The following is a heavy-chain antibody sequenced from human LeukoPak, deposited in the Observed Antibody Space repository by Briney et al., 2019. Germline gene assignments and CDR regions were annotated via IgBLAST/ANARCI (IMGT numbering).Heavy chain of an antibody. D-gene: IGHD3-10*01. V-gene: IGHV1-46*01. J-gene: IGHJ4*02. CDR2: INPSGGST. CDR1: GYTFTSYY. CDR3: ARDSGSSLDY. Sequence: ASVKVSCKASGYTFTSYYMHWVRQAPGQGLEWMGIINPSGGSTSYAQKFQGRVTMTTDTSTSTAYMELRSLRSDDTAVYYCARDSGSSLDYWGQGTLVTVSS.